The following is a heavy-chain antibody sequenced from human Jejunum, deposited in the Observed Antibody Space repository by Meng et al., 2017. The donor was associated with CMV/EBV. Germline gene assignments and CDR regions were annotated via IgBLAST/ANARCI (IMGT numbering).Heavy chain of an antibody. CDR3: ARDLPGGTKGTWLDL. Sequence: QVQLVQSGAEVNKPGASVKVSCKASGYIFNNYGVSWVRQAPGQGPEWMGWISAYNGNTNYAQNFQGRFTMTTDTSTSTAYMELRSLRSDDTAVYYCARDLPGGTKGTWLDLWGQGTLVTVSS. CDR1: GYIFNNYG. D-gene: IGHD1-14*01. J-gene: IGHJ5*02. V-gene: IGHV1-18*01. CDR2: ISAYNGNT.